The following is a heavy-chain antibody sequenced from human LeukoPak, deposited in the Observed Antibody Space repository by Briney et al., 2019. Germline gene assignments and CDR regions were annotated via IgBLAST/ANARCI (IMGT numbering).Heavy chain of an antibody. CDR1: GFTFSTYA. V-gene: IGHV3-23*01. CDR3: AKLRSGGAAAGTY. J-gene: IGHJ4*02. D-gene: IGHD6-13*01. Sequence: RGSLRDSCAHSGFTFSTYAISRVRQAPGEGLEWVSAISRSGGSTYYADSVKGRFTISRDDSKNTLYLQMNSLRAEDTAVYYCAKLRSGGAAAGTYWGQGTLVTVSS. CDR2: ISRSGGST.